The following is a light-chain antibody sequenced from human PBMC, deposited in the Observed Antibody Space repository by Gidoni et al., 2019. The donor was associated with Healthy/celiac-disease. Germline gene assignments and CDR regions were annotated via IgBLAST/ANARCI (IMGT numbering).Light chain of an antibody. CDR1: SSNNGAGYD. V-gene: IGLV1-40*01. J-gene: IGLJ3*02. CDR2: GNS. CDR3: QSYDSSLSGWV. Sequence: QSVLTQPHSVSGAPGQRVTISCTGSSSNNGAGYDVPWYQQLPGTAPKLLIYGNSNRPSGVPDRFSGSKSGTSASLAITGLQAEDEADYYCQSYDSSLSGWVFGGGTKLTVL.